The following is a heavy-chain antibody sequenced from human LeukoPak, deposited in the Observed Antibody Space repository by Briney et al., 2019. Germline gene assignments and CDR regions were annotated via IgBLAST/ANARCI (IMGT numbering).Heavy chain of an antibody. J-gene: IGHJ4*02. Sequence: GGSLRLSCAASGFTFSSYGMHWVRQAPGKGLEWVAVISYDGSNKYYADSVKGRFTISRDNSKNTLYLQMNNLRAEDTAVYYCAGRVGYYYYIAYWGQGTLVTVSS. CDR3: AGRVGYYYYIAY. V-gene: IGHV3-30-3*01. CDR1: GFTFSSYG. D-gene: IGHD3-3*01. CDR2: ISYDGSNK.